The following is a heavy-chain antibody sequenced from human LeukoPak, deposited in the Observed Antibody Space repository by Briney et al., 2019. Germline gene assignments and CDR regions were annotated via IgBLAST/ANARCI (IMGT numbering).Heavy chain of an antibody. CDR3: ARSDGTFYAMDV. J-gene: IGHJ6*02. V-gene: IGHV1-46*01. Sequence: ASVKVSCKASGYTFTGYYMHWVRQAPGQGLEWMGWINPSSGSTIYAQKFQGRVTMTRDTSTSTVYMELSSLRYEDTAVYYCARSDGTFYAMDVWGQGTTVTVSS. CDR1: GYTFTGYY. CDR2: INPSSGST. D-gene: IGHD1-14*01.